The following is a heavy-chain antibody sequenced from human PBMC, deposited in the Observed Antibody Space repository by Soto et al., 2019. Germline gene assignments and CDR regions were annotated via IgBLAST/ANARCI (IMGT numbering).Heavy chain of an antibody. D-gene: IGHD3-16*02. CDR2: INHSGST. V-gene: IGHV4-34*01. CDR1: GGSFSGYY. Sequence: SETLSLTCAVYGGSFSGYYWSWIRQPPGKGLEWIGEINHSGSTNYNPSLKSRVTISVDTSKNQFSLKLSSVTAADTAVYYCARADVCGSYRYHFDYWGQGTLVPVSS. CDR3: ARADVCGSYRYHFDY. J-gene: IGHJ4*02.